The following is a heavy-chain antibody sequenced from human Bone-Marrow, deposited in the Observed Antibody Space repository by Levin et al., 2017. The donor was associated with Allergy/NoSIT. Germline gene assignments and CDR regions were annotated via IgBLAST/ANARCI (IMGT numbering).Heavy chain of an antibody. Sequence: TLSLTCTVSGDSIRSGKNYWSWIRQQPGRGLEWIGYIFYTGMTFENPSLKSRFTMSVDTSKNQFSLTVTSLTAADTAIYFCARVGQGATQYFDAWGQGTLVAVSS. V-gene: IGHV4-31*02. D-gene: IGHD4-11*01. CDR3: ARVGQGATQYFDA. CDR2: IFYTGMT. J-gene: IGHJ5*02. CDR1: GDSIRSGKNY.